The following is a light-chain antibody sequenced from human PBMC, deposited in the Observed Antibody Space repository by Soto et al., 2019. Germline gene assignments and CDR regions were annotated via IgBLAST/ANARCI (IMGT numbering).Light chain of an antibody. V-gene: IGKV3-20*01. CDR2: GAS. J-gene: IGKJ4*01. CDR3: QQYGNSPLT. CDR1: HIVSINY. Sequence: ETVLTQSPGTLSLSPGERATLSCRASHIVSINYLAWYQQKPGQATRLLIYGASSRATGIPDRFSGSGSGTDFTITISRLEPEDYAVYYCQQYGNSPLTFGGGTKVDIK.